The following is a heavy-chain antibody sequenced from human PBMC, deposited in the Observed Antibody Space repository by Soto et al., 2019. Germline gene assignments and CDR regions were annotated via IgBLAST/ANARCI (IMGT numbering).Heavy chain of an antibody. Sequence: QVQLVQSGDEVKKPGASVKVSCKASGYIFVNYGIAWVRQAPGQGLEWMGWISPYTGNTHSATKIQGKLTMTTDTSTNRAYIVLGSLTSDDTAVYYCVMVDNYVTPTPQDVWGQGTTVTVSS. CDR1: GYIFVNYG. CDR3: VMVDNYVTPTPQDV. J-gene: IGHJ6*02. V-gene: IGHV1-18*01. D-gene: IGHD3-16*01. CDR2: ISPYTGNT.